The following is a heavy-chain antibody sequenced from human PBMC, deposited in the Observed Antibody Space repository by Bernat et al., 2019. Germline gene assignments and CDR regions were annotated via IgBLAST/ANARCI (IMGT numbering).Heavy chain of an antibody. J-gene: IGHJ6*02. CDR2: IYSGGST. Sequence: EVQLVESGGGLVQPGGSLRLSCAASGFTVSSNYMSWVRQAPGKGLEWVSVIYSGGSTYYADSVKDRFTISRHNSKNTLYLQMNSLRAEDTAVYYCARVPRSVAAPSTYGMDVWGQGTTVTVSS. CDR1: GFTVSSNY. D-gene: IGHD6-13*01. CDR3: ARVPRSVAAPSTYGMDV. V-gene: IGHV3-53*04.